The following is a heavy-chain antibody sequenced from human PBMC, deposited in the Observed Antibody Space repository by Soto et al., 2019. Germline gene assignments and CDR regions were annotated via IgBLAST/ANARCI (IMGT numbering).Heavy chain of an antibody. V-gene: IGHV3-23*01. CDR1: GFTFSSYA. J-gene: IGHJ6*02. D-gene: IGHD3-10*01. Sequence: GGSLRLSCAASGFTFSSYAMSWVRQAPGKGLEWVSAISGSGGSTYYADSVKGRFTISRDNSKNTLYLQMNSLRAEDTAVYYCAKDPIWFGELFAAGYGMDVWGQGTTVTVSS. CDR2: ISGSGGST. CDR3: AKDPIWFGELFAAGYGMDV.